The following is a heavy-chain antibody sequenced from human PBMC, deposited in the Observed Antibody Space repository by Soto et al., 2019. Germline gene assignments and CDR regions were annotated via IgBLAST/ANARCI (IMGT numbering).Heavy chain of an antibody. Sequence: ASVKVSCKASGYTFTTYYLHWVRQAPGQGLEWMGIIHPSGGGSTYAQKFLGRVTMTRDTSTSTVFMELSSLRSADTAVYYCARGGHIAVVTASFDYWGQGTLVTSPQ. J-gene: IGHJ4*02. CDR3: ARGGHIAVVTASFDY. V-gene: IGHV1-46*03. CDR1: GYTFTTYY. D-gene: IGHD2-21*02. CDR2: IHPSGGGS.